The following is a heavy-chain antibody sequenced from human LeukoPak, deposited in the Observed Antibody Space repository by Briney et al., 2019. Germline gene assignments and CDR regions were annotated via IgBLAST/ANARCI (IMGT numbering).Heavy chain of an antibody. J-gene: IGHJ5*02. CDR2: INHSGST. V-gene: IGHV4-34*01. CDR3: ARDRYCSGGSCYLGWFDP. Sequence: SETLSLTCAVYGRSFSGYYWSWIRQPPGKWLEWIGEINHSGSTNYNPSLKSRVTISVDASKNLFALKLSSVTAADTAVYYCARDRYCSGGSCYLGWFDPWGQGTLVTVSS. D-gene: IGHD2-15*01. CDR1: GRSFSGYY.